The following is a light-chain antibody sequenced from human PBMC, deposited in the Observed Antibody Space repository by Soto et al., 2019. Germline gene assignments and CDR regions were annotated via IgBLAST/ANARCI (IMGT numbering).Light chain of an antibody. CDR2: EVR. CDR1: SSDVGAYNY. J-gene: IGLJ1*01. V-gene: IGLV2-14*01. Sequence: QSALTQPASVSGSPGQSITISCNGSSSDVGAYNYVSWYQQYPGKAPKVIIFEVRKRPSGVSNRFSGSKSGDTASLTISGLQADDEADYYCSSYRSSTTFVFGTWTKLTVL. CDR3: SSYRSSTTFV.